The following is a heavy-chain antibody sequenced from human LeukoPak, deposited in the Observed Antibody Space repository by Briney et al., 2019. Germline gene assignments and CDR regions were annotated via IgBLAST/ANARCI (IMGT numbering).Heavy chain of an antibody. V-gene: IGHV3-30*04. Sequence: PGRSLRLSCAASGFTFSSYAMHWVRQAPGKGLEWVAVISYDGSNKYYADSVKGRFTISRDNSKNTLYLQMNSLRAEDTAAYYCARAYSTVRLRSEFGYWGQGTLVTVSS. CDR3: ARAYSTVRLRSEFGY. D-gene: IGHD4-17*01. CDR1: GFTFSSYA. J-gene: IGHJ4*02. CDR2: ISYDGSNK.